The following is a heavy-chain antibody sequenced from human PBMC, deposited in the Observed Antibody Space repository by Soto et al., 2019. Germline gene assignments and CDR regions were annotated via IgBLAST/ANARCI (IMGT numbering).Heavy chain of an antibody. CDR1: GYTFTRYG. CDR3: ASGEDCSGGSCYSRGYYYYGMEV. J-gene: IGHJ6*02. Sequence: ASVKVCCKASGYTFTRYGISWVRQAPGQGLEWMGWISAYNGNTNYAQKLQGRVTMTTDTSTSTAYMELRSLRSDDTAVYYCASGEDCSGGSCYSRGYYYYGMEVWGQGTTVTVPS. CDR2: ISAYNGNT. D-gene: IGHD2-15*01. V-gene: IGHV1-18*01.